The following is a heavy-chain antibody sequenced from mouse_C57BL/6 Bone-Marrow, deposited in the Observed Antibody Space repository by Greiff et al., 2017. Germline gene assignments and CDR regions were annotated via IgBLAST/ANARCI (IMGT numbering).Heavy chain of an antibody. CDR1: GFTFSSYA. CDR3: TRGYYGSSYAFAY. V-gene: IGHV5-9-1*02. D-gene: IGHD1-1*01. Sequence: EVHLVESGEGLVKPGGSLKLSCAASGFTFSSYAMSWVRQTPEKRLEWVAYIGSGGDYSYYADTVKGRFTISRDNARNTLYLQMSSLKSEDTAMYYCTRGYYGSSYAFAYWGQGTLVTVSA. J-gene: IGHJ3*01. CDR2: IGSGGDYS.